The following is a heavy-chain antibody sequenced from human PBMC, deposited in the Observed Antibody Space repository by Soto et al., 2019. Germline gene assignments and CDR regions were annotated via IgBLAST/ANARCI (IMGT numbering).Heavy chain of an antibody. CDR2: GSYSGTT. V-gene: IGHV4-61*01. CDR3: ARGATVTQFDY. CDR1: GVSVSSGSFY. D-gene: IGHD4-17*01. Sequence: SETLSLTCTVSGVSVSSGSFYWAWIRQPPGKGLEWIGFGSYSGTTNYKPSLKSRVTISVDTSMSQISLKVSSLTAADTSVYYCARGATVTQFDYWGRGTLVTVSS. J-gene: IGHJ4*02.